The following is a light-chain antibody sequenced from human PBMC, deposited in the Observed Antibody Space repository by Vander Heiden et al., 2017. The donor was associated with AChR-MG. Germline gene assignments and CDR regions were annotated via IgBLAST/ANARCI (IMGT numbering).Light chain of an antibody. V-gene: IGLV2-18*02. CDR2: EVR. CDR3: SSYTSSSNVV. Sequence: QSALTQPPSVSGSPGQSVTLSCTGTSSDVGRYNRGTWYQQPPDTAHKLMIYEVRNQAAGVPDRFSGSKSGNTASLTISGLQAEDEADYYCSSYTSSSNVVFGGGTKLTVL. J-gene: IGLJ2*01. CDR1: SSDVGRYNR.